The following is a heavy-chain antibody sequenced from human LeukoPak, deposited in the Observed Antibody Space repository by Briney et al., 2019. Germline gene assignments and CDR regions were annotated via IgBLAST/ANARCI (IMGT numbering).Heavy chain of an antibody. CDR3: ARDHCSSTSCYQEPNYYYYYMDV. CDR2: IIPIFGTA. V-gene: IGHV1-69*06. CDR1: GYTFTDYG. J-gene: IGHJ6*03. Sequence: ASVTVSCKASGYTFTDYGISWVRQAPGQGLEWMGGIIPIFGTANYAQKFQGRVTITADKSTSTAYMELSSLRSEDTAVYYCARDHCSSTSCYQEPNYYYYYMDVWGKGTTVTVSS. D-gene: IGHD2-2*01.